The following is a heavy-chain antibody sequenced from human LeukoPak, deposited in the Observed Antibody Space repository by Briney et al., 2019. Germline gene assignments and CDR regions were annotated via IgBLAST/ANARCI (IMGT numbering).Heavy chain of an antibody. CDR2: MNWNGGST. Sequence: GGSLRLSCAASGFAFSNAWMSWVRQAPGKGLEWVSGMNWNGGSTGYADSVKGRFTISKDNAKNSLYLQMNSLRDEDMAFYHCARGGITMVRRRWFDPWGQGTLVIVSS. J-gene: IGHJ5*02. D-gene: IGHD3-10*01. V-gene: IGHV3-20*01. CDR1: GFAFSNAW. CDR3: ARGGITMVRRRWFDP.